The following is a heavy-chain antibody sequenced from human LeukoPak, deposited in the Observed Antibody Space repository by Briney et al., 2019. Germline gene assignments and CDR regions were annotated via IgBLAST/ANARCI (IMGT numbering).Heavy chain of an antibody. CDR2: ISGSGGST. CDR1: GFTFSSYA. D-gene: IGHD3-22*01. J-gene: IGHJ4*02. V-gene: IGHV3-23*01. CDR3: AKDPDYDSSGYSHFDY. Sequence: QAGGSLRLSCAASGFTFSSYAMSWVRQAPGKGLEWVSAISGSGGSTYYADSVKGRFTISRDNSKNTLYLQMNSLRAEDTAVYYCAKDPDYDSSGYSHFDYWGQGTLVTVSS.